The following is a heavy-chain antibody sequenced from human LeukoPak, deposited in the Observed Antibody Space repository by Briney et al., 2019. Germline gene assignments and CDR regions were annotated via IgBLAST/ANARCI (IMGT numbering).Heavy chain of an antibody. Sequence: ASVKVSCKASGYTFTSYYMHWVRQAPGQGLEWMGIINPSGGSTSYAQKFQGRVTMTRDTSPSTVYMELSSLRSEDTAVYYCARDQLPVVAAPKSRYYYYYMDVWGKGTTVTVSS. CDR1: GYTFTSYY. CDR2: INPSGGST. V-gene: IGHV1-46*01. J-gene: IGHJ6*03. CDR3: ARDQLPVVAAPKSRYYYYYMDV. D-gene: IGHD2-15*01.